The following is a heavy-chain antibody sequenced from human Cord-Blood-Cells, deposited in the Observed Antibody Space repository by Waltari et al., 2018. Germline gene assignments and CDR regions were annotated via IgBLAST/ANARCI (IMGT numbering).Heavy chain of an antibody. D-gene: IGHD1-20*01. V-gene: IGHV1-3*01. Sequence: QVQLVQSGAEVKKPGASVKVSCKAPGHTFTSYAMHWVRQAPGQRLEWMGWINAGNGNTKYSQKFQGRVTITRDTSASTAYMELSSLRSEDTAVYYCARHNNWNFDYWGQGTLVTVSS. CDR2: INAGNGNT. CDR1: GHTFTSYA. J-gene: IGHJ4*02. CDR3: ARHNNWNFDY.